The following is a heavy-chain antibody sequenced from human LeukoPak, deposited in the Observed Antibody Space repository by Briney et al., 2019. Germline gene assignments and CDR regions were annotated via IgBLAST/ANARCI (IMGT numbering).Heavy chain of an antibody. CDR1: GASISSYY. CDR2: IYYSGST. V-gene: IGHV4-39*07. Sequence: SETLSLTCTVSGASISSYYWGWIRQPPGKGLEWIGSIYYSGSTYYNPSLKSRVTISGDSPENQFSLKLSSVTAADTAVYYCARAGTAMALFHYWGQGTLVTVSS. J-gene: IGHJ4*02. CDR3: ARAGTAMALFHY. D-gene: IGHD5-18*01.